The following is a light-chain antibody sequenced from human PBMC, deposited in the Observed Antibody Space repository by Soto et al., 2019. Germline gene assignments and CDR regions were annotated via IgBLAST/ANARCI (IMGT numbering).Light chain of an antibody. CDR3: QQRSNWPIT. CDR2: DAS. Sequence: EIVLTQSPGTLSLSPWERATLSCRASQSVGNNFLAWYQQKPGQAPTLLIYDASSRASGLPDRFSGSGSETDFTLTVSSLEPEDFAVYYCQQRSNWPITFGQGTRLEIK. V-gene: IGKV3D-20*02. CDR1: QSVGNNF. J-gene: IGKJ5*01.